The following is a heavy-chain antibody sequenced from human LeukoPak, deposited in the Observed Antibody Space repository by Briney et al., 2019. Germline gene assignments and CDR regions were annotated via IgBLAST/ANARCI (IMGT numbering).Heavy chain of an antibody. Sequence: SQTLSPTCTLSGGSTSYNYWGWVRQSDGKGREWIGSTYYIGTTTYNPTLKSPVTISVDTSKNQFSLQLRAVPAADTAVYYCAREDPQTTVPEGMDVWGEGTTVTVSS. CDR3: AREDPQTTVPEGMDV. D-gene: IGHD4-17*01. CDR2: TYYIGTT. CDR1: GGSTSYNY. J-gene: IGHJ6*04. V-gene: IGHV4-59*01.